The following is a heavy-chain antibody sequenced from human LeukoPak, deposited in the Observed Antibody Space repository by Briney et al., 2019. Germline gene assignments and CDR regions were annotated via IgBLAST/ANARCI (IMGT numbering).Heavy chain of an antibody. Sequence: GRSLRLSCAASGFTFSSYGMHWVRQAPGKGLGWVAVISYDGSNKYYADSVKGRFTISRDNSKNTLYLQMNSLRAEDTAVYYCAKDPGDIVVVVAAHFDYWGQGTLVTVSS. D-gene: IGHD2-15*01. J-gene: IGHJ4*02. CDR3: AKDPGDIVVVVAAHFDY. CDR2: ISYDGSNK. CDR1: GFTFSSYG. V-gene: IGHV3-30*18.